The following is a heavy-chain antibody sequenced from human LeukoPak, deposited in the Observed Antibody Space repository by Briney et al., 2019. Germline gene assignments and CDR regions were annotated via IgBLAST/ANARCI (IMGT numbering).Heavy chain of an antibody. CDR1: GYSISSGYY. CDR2: NYHSGST. J-gene: IGHJ6*03. CDR3: ARGRGLRTAVKVRYYYFDMDV. D-gene: IGHD4-17*01. V-gene: IGHV4-38-2*02. Sequence: SETLSLTCTVSGYSISSGYYRGWLRHPPGKGLERIRNNYHSGSTYYNPSLKSRVTISVDTSKNQFSLKLSSVTAADTAVYYCARGRGLRTAVKVRYYYFDMDVWGKGTTVTVSS.